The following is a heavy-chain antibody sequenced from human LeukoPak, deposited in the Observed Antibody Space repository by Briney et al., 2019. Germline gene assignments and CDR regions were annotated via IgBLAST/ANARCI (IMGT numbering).Heavy chain of an antibody. CDR3: ARAKYDSSGYYYSGFDI. D-gene: IGHD3-22*01. V-gene: IGHV3-48*03. J-gene: IGHJ3*02. CDR2: ISGSGGST. CDR1: GFTFSSYE. Sequence: GGSLRLSCAASGFTFSSYEMNWVRQAPGKGLEWVSAISGSGGSTYYADSVKGRFTMSRDNAKKSLYLQMNSLRAEDTAVYYCARAKYDSSGYYYSGFDIWGQGTMVTVSS.